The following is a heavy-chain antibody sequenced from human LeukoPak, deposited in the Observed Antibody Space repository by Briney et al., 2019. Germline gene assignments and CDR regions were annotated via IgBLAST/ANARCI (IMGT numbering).Heavy chain of an antibody. J-gene: IGHJ4*02. CDR3: ARDGCGGDCYFDY. Sequence: GGSLRLSCAASGFTFSSYGTHWVRQAPGKGLEWVAAIWYDGSNKYYADSVKGRFTISRDNSKNTLYLQMNSLRAEDTAVYYCARDGCGGDCYFDYWGQGTLVTVSS. CDR1: GFTFSSYG. D-gene: IGHD2-21*02. V-gene: IGHV3-33*01. CDR2: IWYDGSNK.